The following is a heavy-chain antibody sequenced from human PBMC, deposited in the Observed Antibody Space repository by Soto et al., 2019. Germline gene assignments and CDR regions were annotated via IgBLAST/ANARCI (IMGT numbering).Heavy chain of an antibody. CDR3: ASAGIAASGKFDY. CDR2: TYYRSKWKN. J-gene: IGHJ4*02. Sequence: SRTLSLTCAIPGDSLFSTSAAWNCIRQSPSRGLESLGRTYYRSKWKNDYAVSVKSRITINPDTSKNQFSLQLNSVTAEDTALYYCASAGIAASGKFDYWGQGTLVTVSS. CDR1: GDSLFSTSAA. D-gene: IGHD6-13*01. V-gene: IGHV6-1*01.